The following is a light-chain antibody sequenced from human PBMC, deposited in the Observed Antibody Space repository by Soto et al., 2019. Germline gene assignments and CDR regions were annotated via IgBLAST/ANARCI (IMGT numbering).Light chain of an antibody. CDR1: SSNIGSNT. Sequence: QSVLTQPPSASGTPGQRVTISCSGSSSNIGSNTVNWYQQFPGTAPKLVIYTNNQRPSGVPDRFSGSKSGTSASLAISGLQSDDEADYHCAAWDNSLNGPVFGGGTKLTAL. CDR3: AAWDNSLNGPV. CDR2: TNN. J-gene: IGLJ3*02. V-gene: IGLV1-44*01.